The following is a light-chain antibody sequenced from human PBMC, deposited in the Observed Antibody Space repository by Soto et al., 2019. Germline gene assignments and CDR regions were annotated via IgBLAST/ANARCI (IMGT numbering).Light chain of an antibody. CDR1: QSVSNSY. V-gene: IGKV3-20*01. J-gene: IGKJ2*01. CDR2: GIS. CDR3: QQYSSLPHT. Sequence: ESVLTQSPGTLSLSPGERATLSCRASQSVSNSYFAWYQQKPGQAPRLLIYGISSRATGIPDRFSGSGSGTDFTLTSSRLESEDFVVYYCQQYSSLPHTFGQGTKLEVK.